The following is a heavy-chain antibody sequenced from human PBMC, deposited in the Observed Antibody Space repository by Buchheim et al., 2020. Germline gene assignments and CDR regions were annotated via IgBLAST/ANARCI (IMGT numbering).Heavy chain of an antibody. D-gene: IGHD3-3*01. CDR2: INSDGSST. V-gene: IGHV3-74*01. CDR1: GFTFSSYW. CDR3: ARDVGPNYDFWSGYSGGWFDP. Sequence: EVQLVESGGGLVQPGGSLRLSCAAYGFTFSSYWMHWVRQAPGKGLVWVSRINSDGSSTSYADSVKGRFTISRDNAKNTLYLQMNSLRAEDTAVYYCARDVGPNYDFWSGYSGGWFDPWGQGTL. J-gene: IGHJ5*02.